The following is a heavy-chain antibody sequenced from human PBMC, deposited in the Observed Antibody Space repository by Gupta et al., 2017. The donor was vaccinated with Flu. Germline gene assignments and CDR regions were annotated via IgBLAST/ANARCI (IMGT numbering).Heavy chain of an antibody. V-gene: IGHV1-69*19. Sequence: QLQLMQSGAEVKMPGSSVKVSCKASGGPFSTSAISWVRQAPGQGLEWMGGIMPMFGTTDYAQNMQGRVTITASAPRSTAYMELSGLTSEDTAVYYCARHTNSDSAYQFHGLDVWGQGTRVTVSS. J-gene: IGHJ6*02. CDR2: IMPMFGTT. CDR3: ARHTNSDSAYQFHGLDV. CDR1: GGPFSTSA. D-gene: IGHD4-11*01.